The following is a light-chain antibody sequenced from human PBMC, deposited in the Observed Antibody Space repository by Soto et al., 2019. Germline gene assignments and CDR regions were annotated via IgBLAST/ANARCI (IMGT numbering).Light chain of an antibody. J-gene: IGLJ1*01. V-gene: IGLV2-14*01. CDR2: DVS. CDR3: SSYTSSSTYV. CDR1: SSDVGGYNY. Sequence: QSALTQPASVSGSPGQSITIFCTGTSSDVGGYNYVSWYQQHPGKAPKLMIYDVSNRPSGVSNRFSGSKSGNTASLTISGLQAEDEADYYCSSYTSSSTYVFGTGTKVTVL.